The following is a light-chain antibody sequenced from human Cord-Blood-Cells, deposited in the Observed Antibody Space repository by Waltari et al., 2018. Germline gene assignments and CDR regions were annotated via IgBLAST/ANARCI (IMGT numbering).Light chain of an antibody. CDR2: AVS. CDR1: SSDVGGYNY. V-gene: IGLV2-14*01. J-gene: IGLJ3*02. Sequence: QSALTQPASVSGSPGQSITISCTGTSSDVGGYNYVSWYQQHPRKAPKLMIYAVSNRPSGVSNRFSGSKSGNTASLTISGLQAEDEADYYCSSYTSSSTWVFGGGTKLTVL. CDR3: SSYTSSSTWV.